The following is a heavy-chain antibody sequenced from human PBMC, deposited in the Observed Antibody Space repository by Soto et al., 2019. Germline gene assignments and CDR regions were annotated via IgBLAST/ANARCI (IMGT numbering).Heavy chain of an antibody. CDR2: IYYSGST. J-gene: IGHJ4*02. CDR3: ARRWGYPFDY. D-gene: IGHD5-12*01. Sequence: QLQLQESGPGLVKPSETLSLTCTVSGGSISSYYWGWIRRPPGKGLEWIGSIYYSGSTYYNPSLKSRVTISVATSKNQFSLKLSSVTAADTAVYYCARRWGYPFDYWGQGTLVTVSS. V-gene: IGHV4-39*01. CDR1: GGSISSYY.